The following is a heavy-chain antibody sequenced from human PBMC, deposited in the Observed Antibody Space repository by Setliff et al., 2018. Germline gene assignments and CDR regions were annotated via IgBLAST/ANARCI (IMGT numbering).Heavy chain of an antibody. Sequence: PGGSLRLSCAASGFAFSTYAVSWVRQAPGKGLDWVASVRFDGSYKVYADSVKGRFTISRDNSENTLFLQMTSLRPEDTGIYYCAKVKKPLIRGSGFDYWGRGTLVTVSS. CDR3: AKVKKPLIRGSGFDY. CDR1: GFAFSTYA. CDR2: VRFDGSYK. J-gene: IGHJ4*02. V-gene: IGHV3-30*02. D-gene: IGHD2-8*01.